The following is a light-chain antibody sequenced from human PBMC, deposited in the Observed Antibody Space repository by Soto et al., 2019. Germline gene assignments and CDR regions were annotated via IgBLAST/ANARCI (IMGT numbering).Light chain of an antibody. Sequence: LGETRGVKETINCKSSQSVLSNSNNYLAWFQQKPGQPPKLLISWASTRESGVPDRFSGSGSGTDYTLSISSLRAADEPVYYSPQHHPSLITFSHGTRLAIK. CDR1: QSVLSNSNNY. CDR3: PQHHPSLIT. J-gene: IGKJ5*01. V-gene: IGKV4-1*01. CDR2: WAS.